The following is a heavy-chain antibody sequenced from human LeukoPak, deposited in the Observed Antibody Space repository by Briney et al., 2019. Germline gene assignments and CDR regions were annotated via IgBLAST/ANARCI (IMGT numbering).Heavy chain of an antibody. D-gene: IGHD3-10*01. V-gene: IGHV3-30*02. Sequence: GGSLRLSCAASGFTFSNYGVHWVRQAPGKGLEWVAFIRSDGSYKYYADSVKGRFTISRDNSMNTLYLQMNSLRAEDTAVYYCAKDRHMVRGVINYWGQGTLVAVSS. CDR1: GFTFSNYG. CDR3: AKDRHMVRGVINY. J-gene: IGHJ4*02. CDR2: IRSDGSYK.